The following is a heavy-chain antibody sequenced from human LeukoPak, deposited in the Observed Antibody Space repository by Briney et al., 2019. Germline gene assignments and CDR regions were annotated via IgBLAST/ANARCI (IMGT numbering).Heavy chain of an antibody. CDR1: GGSISSSSYY. Sequence: SETLSLTCTVSGGSISSSSYYWGWIRQPPGKGLEWIGSIYYSGSTYYNPSLKSRVTISVDTSKNQFSLKLSSVTAADTAVYYCARDRVQYYYDSSGFDPWGQGTLVTVSS. CDR2: IYYSGST. J-gene: IGHJ5*02. V-gene: IGHV4-39*07. D-gene: IGHD3-22*01. CDR3: ARDRVQYYYDSSGFDP.